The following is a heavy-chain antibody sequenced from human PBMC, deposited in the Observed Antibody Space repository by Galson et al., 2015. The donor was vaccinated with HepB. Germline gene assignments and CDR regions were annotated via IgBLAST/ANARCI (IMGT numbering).Heavy chain of an antibody. D-gene: IGHD3-10*01. J-gene: IGHJ6*02. CDR3: ARVKRGEWYSFYYYGMVV. V-gene: IGHV3-7*05. CDR1: EFILSMYW. Sequence: SLRLSCAASEFILSMYWMNWVRQAPGKGLEWVANIKADGSEKNYVDSVKGRFTISRDNAKNSLYLQMNSLRAEDTAIYYCARVKRGEWYSFYYYGMVVWGQGTTVTVSS. CDR2: IKADGSEK.